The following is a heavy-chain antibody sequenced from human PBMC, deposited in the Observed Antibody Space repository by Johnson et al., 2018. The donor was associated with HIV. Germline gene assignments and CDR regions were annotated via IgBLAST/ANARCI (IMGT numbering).Heavy chain of an antibody. V-gene: IGHV3-20*04. CDR2: INWNGGTT. D-gene: IGHD1-26*01. J-gene: IGHJ3*02. CDR1: GFTFDDYA. Sequence: VQLVESGGGVVRPGGSLRLSCAASGFTFDDYAMTWVRQAPGKGLEWVSAINWNGGTTGYTDSVKGRFTISRDNAKNSLYLQMNSLRAEDTAVYYCARGGVGDVFDIWGQGTMVTVSS. CDR3: ARGGVGDVFDI.